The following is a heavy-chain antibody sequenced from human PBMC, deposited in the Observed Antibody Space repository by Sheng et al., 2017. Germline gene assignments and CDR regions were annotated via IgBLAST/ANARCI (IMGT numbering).Heavy chain of an antibody. CDR1: GGSISSGSYY. CDR2: IYTSGST. V-gene: IGHV4-61*02. Sequence: QVQLQESGPGLVKPSQTLSLTCTVSGGSISSGSYYWSWIRQPAGKGLEWIGRIYTSGSTNYNPSLKSRVTISVDTSKNQFSLKLSSVTAADTAVYYCAREADCSSTSCRDFDPWGQGTLVTVSS. CDR3: AREADCSSTSCRDFDP. J-gene: IGHJ5*02. D-gene: IGHD2-2*01.